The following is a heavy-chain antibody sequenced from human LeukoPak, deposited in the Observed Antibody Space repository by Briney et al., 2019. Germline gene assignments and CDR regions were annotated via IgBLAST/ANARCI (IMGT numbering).Heavy chain of an antibody. D-gene: IGHD2-2*01. CDR1: GYTFTSYD. CDR3: VITGVRGPRKEKGDCSSTSCHALGY. CDR2: MNPNSGNT. Sequence: GASVKVSCKASGYTFTSYDINWVRQATGQGLEWMGWMNPNSGNTGYAQKFQGRVTITRNTSISTAYMELSSLRSEDTAVYYCVITGVRGPRKEKGDCSSTSCHALGYWGQGTLVTVSS. J-gene: IGHJ4*02. V-gene: IGHV1-8*03.